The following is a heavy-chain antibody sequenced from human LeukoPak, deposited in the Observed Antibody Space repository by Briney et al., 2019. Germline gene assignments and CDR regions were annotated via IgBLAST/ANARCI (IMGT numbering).Heavy chain of an antibody. J-gene: IGHJ4*02. D-gene: IGHD5-18*01. V-gene: IGHV4-34*01. CDR2: INHSGSA. Sequence: PSETLSLTCAVYGGSFSGYYWSWIRQPPGKGLEWIGEINHSGSANYNPSLKSRVTISVDTSKNQFSLKLSSVTAADTAVYYCARARVRIQRRIDYGGQGTLVTVSS. CDR3: ARARVRIQRRIDY. CDR1: GGSFSGYY.